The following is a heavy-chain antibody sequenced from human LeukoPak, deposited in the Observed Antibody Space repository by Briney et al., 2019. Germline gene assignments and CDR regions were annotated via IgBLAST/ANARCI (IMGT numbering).Heavy chain of an antibody. CDR2: IYSDNT. D-gene: IGHD4/OR15-4a*01. Sequence: PGGSLRLSCAASGFTFSSYSMSWVRQAPGKGLEWVSFIYSDNTHYSDSVKGRFTISSDNSKNTLYLQMNSLRAEDTAVYYCARRAGAYSHPYDYWGQGTLVTVSS. V-gene: IGHV3-53*01. CDR3: ARRAGAYSHPYDY. J-gene: IGHJ4*02. CDR1: GFTFSSYS.